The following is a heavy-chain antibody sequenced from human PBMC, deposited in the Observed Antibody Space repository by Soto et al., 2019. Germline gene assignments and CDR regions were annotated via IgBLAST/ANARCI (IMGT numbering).Heavy chain of an antibody. Sequence: EVQLLESGGGLVQPGGSLRLSCAASGFTFTTYTMSWLRQAPGKGLEWVSSISGSGGHTYYADSVKGRLIVSRDNSKNTLYLQMNSLRAEDTAVYYCAKYWSYSSSWPYYFDHWGQGTLVTVSS. CDR1: GFTFTTYT. J-gene: IGHJ4*02. V-gene: IGHV3-23*01. CDR2: ISGSGGHT. CDR3: AKYWSYSSSWPYYFDH. D-gene: IGHD6-13*01.